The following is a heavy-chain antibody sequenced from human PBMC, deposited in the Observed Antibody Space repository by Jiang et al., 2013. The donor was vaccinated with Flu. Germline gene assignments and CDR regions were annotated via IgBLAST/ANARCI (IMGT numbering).Heavy chain of an antibody. CDR3: ARGLSGAWPYNYFDP. J-gene: IGHJ5*02. D-gene: IGHD2-15*01. CDR2: INPALGNT. V-gene: IGHV1-2*02. Sequence: SGAEVKKPGASVKVSCKASGYTFAGHYIHWVRQAPGQGLEWMGWINPALGNTHSEQNFQGRVAMTRDTSMTTAYLDLSNLTSNDTAVYYCARGLSGAWPYNYFDPWGQGTLVTVSS. CDR1: GYTFAGHY.